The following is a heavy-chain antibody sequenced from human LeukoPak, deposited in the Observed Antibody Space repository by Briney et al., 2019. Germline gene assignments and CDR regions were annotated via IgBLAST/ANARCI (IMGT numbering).Heavy chain of an antibody. V-gene: IGHV3-30*02. D-gene: IGHD3-10*01. CDR3: AKDFRYYGSGSYLIY. CDR2: IRYDGSNK. CDR1: GFTFSSYG. Sequence: GGSLRLSCAASGFTFSSYGMHWVRQAPGKGLEWVAFIRYDGSNKYYADSVKGRFTISRDNSENTLYLQMNSLRAEDTAVYYCAKDFRYYGSGSYLIYWGQGTLVTVSS. J-gene: IGHJ4*02.